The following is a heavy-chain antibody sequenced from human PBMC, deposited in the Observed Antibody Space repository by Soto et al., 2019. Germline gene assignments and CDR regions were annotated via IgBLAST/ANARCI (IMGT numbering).Heavy chain of an antibody. CDR1: GFSLTTGGVG. CDR3: IYRRASWDYHGLDV. D-gene: IGHD3-3*02. Sequence: QFTLKESGPTVVKPTETLTMTCTFSGFSLTTGGVGVGWIRQPPGRSPEWLAVSYWNDDRRRSPSLEHRLTITKDTSKNQVVLTMTNMDPVDTATYYCIYRRASWDYHGLDVWGQGIPVTASS. V-gene: IGHV2-5*01. J-gene: IGHJ6*02. CDR2: SYWNDDR.